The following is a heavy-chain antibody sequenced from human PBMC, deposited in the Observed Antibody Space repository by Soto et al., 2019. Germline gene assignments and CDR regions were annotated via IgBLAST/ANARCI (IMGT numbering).Heavy chain of an antibody. CDR1: RCTFSSYA. CDR3: ARARSYCSRTSCYPAAGYYYYGMDV. D-gene: IGHD2-2*01. J-gene: IGHJ6*02. V-gene: IGHV1-69*06. CDR2: IIPIFVAA. Sequence: ASVKVYCMAYRCTFSSYAIIWVRHAPGQGLEWTGGIIPIFVAANYAQKFQGRPTITADKSTSTAYMELSSLRSEDTAVYYCARARSYCSRTSCYPAAGYYYYGMDVWAQGTTVTVSS.